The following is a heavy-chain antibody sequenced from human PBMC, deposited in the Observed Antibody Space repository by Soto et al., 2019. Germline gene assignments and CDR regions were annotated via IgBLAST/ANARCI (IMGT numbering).Heavy chain of an antibody. CDR3: ARDPRRGGYYXYXMDV. Sequence: ASVKVSCKASGYTFTSYYMHWVRQAPGQGLEWMGIINPSGGSTSYAQKFQGRVTMTRDTSTSTVYMELSSLRSEDTAVYYCARDPRRGGYYXYXMDVWGKGTTVTVSS. J-gene: IGHJ6*03. D-gene: IGHD3-16*01. CDR2: INPSGGST. CDR1: GYTFTSYY. V-gene: IGHV1-46*03.